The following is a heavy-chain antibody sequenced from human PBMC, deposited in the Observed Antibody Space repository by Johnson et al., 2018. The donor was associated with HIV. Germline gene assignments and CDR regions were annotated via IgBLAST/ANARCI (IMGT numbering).Heavy chain of an antibody. V-gene: IGHV3-33*06. J-gene: IGHJ3*02. CDR3: AKSPSMVQGVPRYDAFDI. CDR1: GFTFSSYG. CDR2: IWYDGSNK. D-gene: IGHD3-10*01. Sequence: QVQLVESGGGVVQPGRSLRLSCAASGFTFSSYGMHWVRQAPGKGLEWVAVIWYDGSNKYYAYSVNGRFTISRDNSKNTLYLQMNSLRAEHTAVYYCAKSPSMVQGVPRYDAFDIWGQGTMVTVSS.